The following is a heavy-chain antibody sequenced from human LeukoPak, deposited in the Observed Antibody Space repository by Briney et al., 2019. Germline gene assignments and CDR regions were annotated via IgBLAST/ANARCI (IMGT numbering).Heavy chain of an antibody. CDR2: ISSSSSYI. V-gene: IGHV3-21*01. D-gene: IGHD6-13*01. J-gene: IGHJ4*02. Sequence: ETLSLTCAVYGVSVSSDNWWTWVRQAPGKGLEWVSSISSSSSYIYYADSVKGRFTISRDNAKNSLYLQMNSLRAEDTAVYYCAREPSGYSSSSFDYWGQGTLVTVSS. CDR1: GVSVSSDNW. CDR3: AREPSGYSSSSFDY.